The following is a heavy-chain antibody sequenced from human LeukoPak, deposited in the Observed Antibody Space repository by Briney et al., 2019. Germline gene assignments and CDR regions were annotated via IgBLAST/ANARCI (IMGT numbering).Heavy chain of an antibody. V-gene: IGHV3-23*01. D-gene: IGHD4-23*01. Sequence: PGGTLRLSYAASGFTFSSYGMSWVRQAPGRGLEWVSVISGSGGSTSYADSVKGRFTISRDNSKNMLYLQMNSLRAEDTAVYYCAKGSARRWFWYFDYWGQGTLVTVSS. CDR2: ISGSGGST. CDR1: GFTFSSYG. J-gene: IGHJ4*02. CDR3: AKGSARRWFWYFDY.